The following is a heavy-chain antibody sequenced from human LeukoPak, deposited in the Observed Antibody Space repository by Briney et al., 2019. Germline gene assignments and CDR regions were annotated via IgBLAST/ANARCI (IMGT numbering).Heavy chain of an antibody. D-gene: IGHD2-2*01. CDR3: ARVIVVVPAAYLLYSSSRRNWFDP. V-gene: IGHV4-34*01. CDR1: GGSFSGYY. CDR2: INDSGST. Sequence: PSETLSLTCAVYGGSFSGYYWSWVRQPPGKGLEWVGEINDSGSTNYNPSLKSRVTISVDTSKNQFSLKLSSVTAADTAVYYCARVIVVVPAAYLLYSSSRRNWFDPWGQGTLVTVSS. J-gene: IGHJ5*02.